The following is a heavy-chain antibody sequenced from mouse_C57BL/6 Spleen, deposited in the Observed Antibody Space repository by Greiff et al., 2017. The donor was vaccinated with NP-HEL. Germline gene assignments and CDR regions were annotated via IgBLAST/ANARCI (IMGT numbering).Heavy chain of an antibody. Sequence: QVQLQQPGAELVMPGASVKLSCKASGYTFTSYWMHWVKQRPGQGLEWIGEIDPSDSYTNYTQKFKGKSTLTVDKSSSTAYMQLSSLTSEDSAVYYCARSDYYGSSYGYWGQGTTLTVSS. CDR2: IDPSDSYT. CDR1: GYTFTSYW. J-gene: IGHJ2*01. V-gene: IGHV1-69*01. CDR3: ARSDYYGSSYGY. D-gene: IGHD1-1*01.